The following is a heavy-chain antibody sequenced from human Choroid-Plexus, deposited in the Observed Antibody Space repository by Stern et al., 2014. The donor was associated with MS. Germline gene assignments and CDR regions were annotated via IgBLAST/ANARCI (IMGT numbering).Heavy chain of an antibody. CDR1: GFTFGSCA. D-gene: IGHD2/OR15-2a*01. CDR2: VSYDGSNK. CDR3: AKDRQYLTYFFDH. Sequence: VQLVQSGGGVVQPGRPLRLSCVASGFTFGSCAMHWVRQAPGKGLEWVAGVSYDGSNKYYADSVKGRFTISRDNSHNTLYMQMSSLRPEDTAVYYCAKDRQYLTYFFDHWGQGSLVTVS. V-gene: IGHV3-30*18. J-gene: IGHJ5*02.